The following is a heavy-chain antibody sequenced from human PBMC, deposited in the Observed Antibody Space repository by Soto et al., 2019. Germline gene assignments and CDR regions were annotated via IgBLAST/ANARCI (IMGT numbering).Heavy chain of an antibody. Sequence: LSCVASGFTFSSYDMHWVRQAPGKGLEYVSSISSNGGTTYYGNSVKGRLTISRDNSKNTLYLQMGSLRAEDMAVYYCVRRVSGNYDYWGQGTLVTVSS. D-gene: IGHD1-7*01. CDR2: ISSNGGTT. J-gene: IGHJ4*02. CDR3: VRRVSGNYDY. V-gene: IGHV3-64*01. CDR1: GFTFSSYD.